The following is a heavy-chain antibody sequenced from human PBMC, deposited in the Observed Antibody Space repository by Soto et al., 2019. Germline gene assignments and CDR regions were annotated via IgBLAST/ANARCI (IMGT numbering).Heavy chain of an antibody. Sequence: ASVKVSCKASGYTFTRYTMNWVRQAPGQRLEWMGGINPVYGTAKYAQKFQDRVMITTDESATTAYMELSSLGSDDTAVYYCARLPDYFTRSGYYYGVDYWGQGTLVTVSS. J-gene: IGHJ4*02. CDR2: INPVYGTA. CDR1: GYTFTRYT. V-gene: IGHV1-3*01. CDR3: ARLPDYFTRSGYYYGVDY. D-gene: IGHD3-22*01.